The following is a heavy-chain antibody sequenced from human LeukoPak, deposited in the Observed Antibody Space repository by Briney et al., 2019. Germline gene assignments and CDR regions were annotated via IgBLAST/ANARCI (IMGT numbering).Heavy chain of an antibody. CDR3: AKDAQRGFDYSNSLEY. CDR1: RLTFSHYG. CDR2: IWSEGSNK. Sequence: GRSLRLSCAASRLTFSHYGMHWVRQAPGRGLEWEAVIWSEGSNKFYADSVKGRFTISRDNSQNTVDLHMNILRAEDTAVYYCAKDAQRGFDYSNSLEYWGQGTLVTVSS. J-gene: IGHJ4*02. V-gene: IGHV3-33*06. D-gene: IGHD4-11*01.